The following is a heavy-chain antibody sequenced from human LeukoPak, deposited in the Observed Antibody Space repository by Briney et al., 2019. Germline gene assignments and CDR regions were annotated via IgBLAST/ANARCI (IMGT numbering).Heavy chain of an antibody. CDR1: GGSISSSNW. V-gene: IGHV4-4*02. CDR2: IYHSGST. CDR3: AGRSGSYSNWFDP. Sequence: PSGTLSLTCAVSGGSISSSNWWSWVRQPPGKGLEWIGEIYHSGSTNYNPSLKSRVTISVDKSKNQFSLKLSSVTAADTAVYYCAGRSGSYSNWFDPWGQGTLVTVSS. J-gene: IGHJ5*02. D-gene: IGHD3-10*01.